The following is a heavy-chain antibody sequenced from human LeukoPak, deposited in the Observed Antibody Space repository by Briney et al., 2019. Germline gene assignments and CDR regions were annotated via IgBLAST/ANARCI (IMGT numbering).Heavy chain of an antibody. CDR1: GGSISSGGYY. Sequence: SQTLSLTCTVPGGSISSGGYYWSCIRQPPGKGLECIGYIYHSGSTYYNPSLKSRVTISVDRYKNQFSLNLSSVTAADTAVYYCAIDRAAAGQFDYWGQGTLVTVPS. J-gene: IGHJ4*02. D-gene: IGHD6-13*01. CDR3: AIDRAAAGQFDY. CDR2: IYHSGST. V-gene: IGHV4-30-2*01.